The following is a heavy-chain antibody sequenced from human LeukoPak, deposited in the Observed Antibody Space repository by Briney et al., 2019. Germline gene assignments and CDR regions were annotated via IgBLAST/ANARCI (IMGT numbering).Heavy chain of an antibody. CDR2: IIPILGTA. V-gene: IGHV1-69*13. D-gene: IGHD5-18*01. CDR3: ARGHLSGYSYGVFDY. Sequence: SVKVSCKASGGTFSSYAISWVRQAPGQGLEWMGGIIPILGTANYAQKFQGRVTITADESTSTAYMELSSLRSEDTAVYYCARGHLSGYSYGVFDYWGQGTLVTVSS. CDR1: GGTFSSYA. J-gene: IGHJ4*02.